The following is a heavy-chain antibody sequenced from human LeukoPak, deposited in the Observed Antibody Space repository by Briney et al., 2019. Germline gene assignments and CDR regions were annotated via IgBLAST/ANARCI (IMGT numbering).Heavy chain of an antibody. V-gene: IGHV4-4*09. CDR1: GGSISSYC. J-gene: IGHJ5*02. D-gene: IGHD3-3*01. Sequence: SETLPLTCTVSGGSISSYCWSWVRQPPGKGLEWIGYIYTSGSTDYNPSLKSRVTMSVDTSKNQLSMELRFLTAADTAVYYCATSYDAKTAPYDLWGQGTQVTVSS. CDR2: IYTSGST. CDR3: ATSYDAKTAPYDL.